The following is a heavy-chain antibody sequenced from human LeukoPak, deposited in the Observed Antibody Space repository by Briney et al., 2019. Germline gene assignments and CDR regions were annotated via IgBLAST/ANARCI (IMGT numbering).Heavy chain of an antibody. CDR3: ARVAAAYIYYYQYMDV. V-gene: IGHV3-7*01. J-gene: IGHJ6*03. Sequence: GGSLRLSCAASGFTFSPFWMTWVRQAPGKGLEWVANIKHDGSEKYYVDSVKGRFTISRDNAKNSLYLQMNSLRAEDTAVYYCARVAAAYIYYYQYMDVWGKGTTVIVSS. CDR1: GFTFSPFW. CDR2: IKHDGSEK. D-gene: IGHD6-13*01.